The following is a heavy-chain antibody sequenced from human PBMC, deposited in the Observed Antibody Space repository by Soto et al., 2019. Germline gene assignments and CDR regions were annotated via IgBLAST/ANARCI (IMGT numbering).Heavy chain of an antibody. CDR2: IYHSGAT. D-gene: IGHD4-17*01. CDR3: ARSRVDGDYEASFDS. J-gene: IGHJ4*02. CDR1: GGPITSSHW. Sequence: QVQVQESGPGLVKPSGTLSLTCAVSGGPITSSHWWTWVRQPPGKGLEWMGEIYHSGATNYNPSLGSRDTISADMSRNQFSLRLKSVTAADTAVYYCARSRVDGDYEASFDSWGQGILVTVSS. V-gene: IGHV4-4*02.